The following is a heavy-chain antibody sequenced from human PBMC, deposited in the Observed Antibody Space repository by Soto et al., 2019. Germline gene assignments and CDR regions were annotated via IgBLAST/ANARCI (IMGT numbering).Heavy chain of an antibody. CDR1: GGSISSGGYY. CDR3: ARDHGSGSYPVS. Sequence: QVQLQESGPGLVKPSQTLSLTCTVSGGSISSGGYYWSWIRQHPGKGLEWIGYIYYSGSTYYNPSLKSRVPISLDTSKNQFSLKLSSVTAADTAVYYCARDHGSGSYPVSWGQGTLVTVSS. CDR2: IYYSGST. V-gene: IGHV4-31*03. J-gene: IGHJ5*02. D-gene: IGHD3-10*01.